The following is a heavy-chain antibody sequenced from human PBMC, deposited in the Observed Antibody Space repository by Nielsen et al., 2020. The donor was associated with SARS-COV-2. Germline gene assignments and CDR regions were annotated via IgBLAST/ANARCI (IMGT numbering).Heavy chain of an antibody. Sequence: SQTLSLTCAISGDSVSSNSAAWNWLRQSPSRGLEWLGRTYYRSKWYNDYAVSVKSRITINPDTSKNQFSLQLNSVTPEDTAVYYCARPQDAEYYDSSGGMDVWGQGTTVTVSS. J-gene: IGHJ6*02. D-gene: IGHD3-22*01. V-gene: IGHV6-1*01. CDR2: TYYRSKWYN. CDR3: ARPQDAEYYDSSGGMDV. CDR1: GDSVSSNSAA.